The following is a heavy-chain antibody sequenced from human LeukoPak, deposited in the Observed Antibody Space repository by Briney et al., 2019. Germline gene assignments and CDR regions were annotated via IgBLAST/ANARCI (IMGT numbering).Heavy chain of an antibody. CDR2: IYYSGST. D-gene: IGHD7-27*01. CDR1: GDSINSSDYY. J-gene: IGHJ4*02. Sequence: SETLSLTCTVSGDSINSSDYYWAWIRQPPGEGLEWIGTIYYSGSTYYKSSLKSRLTISVDSSKNQFSLKMISVTAADTGVYYCARHGNWDPFDYWGQGSLVTVSS. V-gene: IGHV4-39*01. CDR3: ARHGNWDPFDY.